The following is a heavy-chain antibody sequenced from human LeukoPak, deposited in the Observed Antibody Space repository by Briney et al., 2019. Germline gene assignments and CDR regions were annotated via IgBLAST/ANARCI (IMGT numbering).Heavy chain of an antibody. D-gene: IGHD2-15*01. J-gene: IGHJ3*02. CDR1: GFAFNTYS. Sequence: GGSLRLSCAASGFAFNTYSMNWVRQAPGKGLEWVSSISSSTTTIYYADSVRGRFTISRDNAKNSLYLQMISLRDEDTAVYYCARDAAFSAFNMWGQGTMVTVSS. CDR3: ARDAAFSAFNM. V-gene: IGHV3-48*02. CDR2: ISSSTTTI.